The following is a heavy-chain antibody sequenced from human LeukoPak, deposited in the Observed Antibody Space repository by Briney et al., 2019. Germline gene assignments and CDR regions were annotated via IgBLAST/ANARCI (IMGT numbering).Heavy chain of an antibody. V-gene: IGHV4-38-2*02. Sequence: PSESLSLTCTVSGFSITSGYYWGWLRQPPGKGLEWIGSIYHIGSTYYSPSLKSRVSISVETSKNQFSLKLRSVTAADTAVYYCARVTGYMIEDYFDYWGQGTLVTVSS. CDR2: IYHIGST. CDR1: GFSITSGYY. D-gene: IGHD3-22*01. J-gene: IGHJ4*02. CDR3: ARVTGYMIEDYFDY.